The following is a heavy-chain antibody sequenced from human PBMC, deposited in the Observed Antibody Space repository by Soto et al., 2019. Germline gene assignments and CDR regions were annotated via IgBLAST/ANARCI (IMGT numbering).Heavy chain of an antibody. CDR2: ISSSSSYT. D-gene: IGHD3-3*01. J-gene: IGHJ6*02. CDR1: GFTFSDYY. Sequence: PGGSLRLSCAASGFTFSDYYMSWIRQAPGKGLEWVSYISSSSSYTNYADSVKGRFTISRDNAKNSLYLQMNSLRAEDTAVYYCARDGDFWSGHGSYYYGMDVWGQGTTVTVSS. CDR3: ARDGDFWSGHGSYYYGMDV. V-gene: IGHV3-11*06.